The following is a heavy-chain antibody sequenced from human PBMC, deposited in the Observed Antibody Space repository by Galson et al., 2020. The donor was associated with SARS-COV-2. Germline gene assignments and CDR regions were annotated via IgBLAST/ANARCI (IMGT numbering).Heavy chain of an antibody. J-gene: IGHJ4*02. V-gene: IGHV4-39*01. CDR2: IYYSGST. CDR1: GGSISSSSYY. D-gene: IGHD5-12*01. CDR3: ARQGGSEMATIWPAGVDY. Sequence: SETLSLTCTVSGGSISSSSYYWGWIRQPPGKGLEWIGSIYYSGSTYYNPSLKSRVTISVDTSKNQFSLKLSSVTAADTAVYYCARQGGSEMATIWPAGVDYWGQGTLVTVSS.